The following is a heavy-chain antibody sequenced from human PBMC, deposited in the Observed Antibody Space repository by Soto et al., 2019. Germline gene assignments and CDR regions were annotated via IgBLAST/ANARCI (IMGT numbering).Heavy chain of an antibody. Sequence: EVQLVESGGGLVQPGGSLRLSCAASGFTFSSYEMNWVRQAPGKGLEWVSYISSSGSTIYYADSVKGRFTISRDNAKNSLYLQMNSLRAEDTAVYYCARDRRVTGTTSRGYYYGMDVWGQGTTVTVS. CDR3: ARDRRVTGTTSRGYYYGMDV. CDR1: GFTFSSYE. V-gene: IGHV3-48*03. D-gene: IGHD1-20*01. J-gene: IGHJ6*02. CDR2: ISSSGSTI.